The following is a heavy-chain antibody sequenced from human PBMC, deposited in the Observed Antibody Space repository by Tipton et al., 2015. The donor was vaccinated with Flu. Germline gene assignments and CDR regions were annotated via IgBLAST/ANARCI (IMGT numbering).Heavy chain of an antibody. V-gene: IGHV3-20*04. Sequence: SLRLSCAVSGFIFDGYGMAWVRQVPGKGMEWVSGINLDGGTTRYVDSVKGRFTISRDNSKNTLYLQMNALRADDTAVYYCARDVEDIREEYYYYYMDVWGTGTTVTVS. CDR3: ARDVEDIREEYYYYYMDV. CDR2: INLDGGTT. J-gene: IGHJ6*03. CDR1: GFIFDGYG. D-gene: IGHD2-15*01.